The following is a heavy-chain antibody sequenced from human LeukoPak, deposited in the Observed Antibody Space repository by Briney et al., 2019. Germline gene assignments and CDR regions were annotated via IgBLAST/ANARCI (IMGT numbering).Heavy chain of an antibody. J-gene: IGHJ4*02. Sequence: GGSLRLSCAASGFTFSSYGMHWVRQAPGKGLEWVAVISYDGSNKYYADSVKDRFTISRDNSKNTLYLQMNSLRAEDTAVYYCAKDQQLVPFDYWGQGTLVTVSS. CDR1: GFTFSSYG. V-gene: IGHV3-30*18. CDR2: ISYDGSNK. D-gene: IGHD6-13*01. CDR3: AKDQQLVPFDY.